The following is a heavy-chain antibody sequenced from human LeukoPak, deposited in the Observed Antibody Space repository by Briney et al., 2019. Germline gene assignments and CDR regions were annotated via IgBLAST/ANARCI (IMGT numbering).Heavy chain of an antibody. CDR3: SREYGSFDAY. J-gene: IGHJ4*02. V-gene: IGHV1-18*01. D-gene: IGHD3-9*01. CDR2: ISAYNGNT. Sequence: ASVKFSCKASGYTFTSYGISWVRQAPGQGLEWMGWISAYNGNTNYAQKLQGRVTMTTDTSTRTAYIELRSLRSDDTPVYYCSREYGSFDAYWGQGTLVTVSS. CDR1: GYTFTSYG.